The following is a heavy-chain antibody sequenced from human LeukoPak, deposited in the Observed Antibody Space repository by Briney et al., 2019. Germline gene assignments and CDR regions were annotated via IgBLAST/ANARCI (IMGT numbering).Heavy chain of an antibody. D-gene: IGHD2-8*02. CDR3: ARHLTGGTYYYYYGMDV. J-gene: IGHJ6*02. CDR2: ILYSGST. V-gene: IGHV4-59*08. Sequence: SETLSLTCTVSGGSISSYYWSWIRQPPGKGLEWIGYILYSGSTNYNPSLKSRVTISVDTSKNHFSPKLSSVTAADTAIYYCARHLTGGTYYYYYGMDVWGQGTTVTVSS. CDR1: GGSISSYY.